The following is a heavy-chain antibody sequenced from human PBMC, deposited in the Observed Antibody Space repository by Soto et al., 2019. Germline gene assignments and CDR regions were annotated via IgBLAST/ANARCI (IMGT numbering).Heavy chain of an antibody. V-gene: IGHV6-1*01. CDR3: ARVGSGWFGDNYYYYYMDV. D-gene: IGHD3-10*01. CDR1: GDSVSSNSAA. CDR2: TYYRSKWYN. J-gene: IGHJ6*03. Sequence: SQTLSLSCAISGDSVSSNSAAWNSIRQSPSRGLEWLGRTYYRSKWYNHYAVSVKSRITINPDTSKNQFSLQLNSVTPEDTAVYYCARVGSGWFGDNYYYYYMDVWGKGTTVTVSS.